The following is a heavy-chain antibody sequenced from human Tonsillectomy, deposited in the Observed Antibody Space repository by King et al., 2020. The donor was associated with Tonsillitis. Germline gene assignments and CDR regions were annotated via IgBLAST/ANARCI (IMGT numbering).Heavy chain of an antibody. V-gene: IGHV4-39*01. Sequence: QLQESGPGVVKPSETLSLTCTVSGGSISSSDQYWAWIRQPPGKGLEWIGYMYDSGTIFYNPSLKSRITISGGTSENRFSLKLSSVTAADTAVYFCARSVSGSFDYWGQGALVTVSS. D-gene: IGHD1-26*01. CDR3: ARSVSGSFDY. J-gene: IGHJ4*02. CDR2: MYDSGTI. CDR1: GGSISSSDQY.